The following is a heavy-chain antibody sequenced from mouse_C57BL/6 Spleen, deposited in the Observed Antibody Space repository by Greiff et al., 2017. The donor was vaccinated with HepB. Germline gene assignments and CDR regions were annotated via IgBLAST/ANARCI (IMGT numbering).Heavy chain of an antibody. CDR3: ASGKDYYGSSYPFAY. Sequence: EVKLQESGPELVKPGASVKISCKASGYSFTDYNMNWVKQSNGKSLEWIGVINPNYGTTSYNQKFKGKATLTVDQSSSTAYMQLNSLTSEDSAVYYCASGKDYYGSSYPFAYWGQGTLVTVSA. V-gene: IGHV1-39*01. J-gene: IGHJ3*01. D-gene: IGHD1-1*01. CDR2: INPNYGTT. CDR1: GYSFTDYN.